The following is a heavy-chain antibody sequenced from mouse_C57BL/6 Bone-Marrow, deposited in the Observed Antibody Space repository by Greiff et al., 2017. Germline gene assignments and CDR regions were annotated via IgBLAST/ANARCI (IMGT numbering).Heavy chain of an antibody. CDR1: GYTFTSYD. J-gene: IGHJ1*03. CDR3: ARLEFDGSSGDWYFDV. CDR2: LYPRDGST. D-gene: IGHD1-1*01. Sequence: QVQLQQSGPELVKPGASVKLSCKASGYTFTSYDINWVKQRPGQGLEWIGWLYPRDGSTKYNVKFKGKATLAVDTSSSTADMELLSLTSEASAVYFGARLEFDGSSGDWYFDVWCTGTTVTVSS. V-gene: IGHV1-85*01.